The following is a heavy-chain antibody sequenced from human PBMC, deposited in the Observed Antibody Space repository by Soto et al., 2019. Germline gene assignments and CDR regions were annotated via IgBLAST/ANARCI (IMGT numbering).Heavy chain of an antibody. CDR2: IIPIFGTA. CDR3: ASSYSSGRYGMDV. J-gene: IGHJ6*02. CDR1: GGTFSSYA. V-gene: IGHV1-69*06. Sequence: SVKVYCRASGGTFSSYAISWVRQAPGQVLEWMGGIIPIFGTANYAQKFQGRVTITADKSTSTAYMELSSLRSEDTAVYYCASSYSSGRYGMDVWGQGTTVTVSS. D-gene: IGHD6-19*01.